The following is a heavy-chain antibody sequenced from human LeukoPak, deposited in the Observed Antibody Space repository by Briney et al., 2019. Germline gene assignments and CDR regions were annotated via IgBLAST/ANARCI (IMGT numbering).Heavy chain of an antibody. D-gene: IGHD3-22*01. V-gene: IGHV3-23*01. CDR2: ISGSGGST. J-gene: IGHJ4*02. CDR1: GFTFSSYV. Sequence: GGSLRLSCAASGFTFSSYVMSWVRQAPGKGLEWVSAISGSGGSTYYADSVKGRFTISRDNSKNTLYLQMNSLRAEDTAVYYCAKRGDYYDSSGWSLDYWGQGTLVTVSS. CDR3: AKRGDYYDSSGWSLDY.